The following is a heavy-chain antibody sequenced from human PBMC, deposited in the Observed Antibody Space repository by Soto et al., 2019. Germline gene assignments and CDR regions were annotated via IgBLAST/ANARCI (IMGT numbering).Heavy chain of an antibody. Sequence: SETLSLTCTVSGGSISSGGYYWSWIRQHPEKGLEWIGYIYYSGSSYYNPSLKSRVTISVDTSKNQFSLKLSSVTAADTAVYYCARVDAAMVTAFDIWGQGTMVTVSS. V-gene: IGHV4-31*03. CDR1: GGSISSGGYY. D-gene: IGHD5-18*01. CDR2: IYYSGSS. CDR3: ARVDAAMVTAFDI. J-gene: IGHJ3*02.